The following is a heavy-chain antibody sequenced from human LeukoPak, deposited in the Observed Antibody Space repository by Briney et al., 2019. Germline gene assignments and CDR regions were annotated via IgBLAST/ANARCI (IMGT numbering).Heavy chain of an antibody. CDR3: ARDQTYSGSGIYTYFDY. CDR1: GGSISSYY. D-gene: IGHD3-10*01. V-gene: IGHV4-59*12. Sequence: ASETLSLTCTVSGGSISSYYWSWIRQPPGKGLEWIGYIYYSGSTNYNPSLKSRVTISVDTSKNQFSLKLSSVTAADTAVYYCARDQTYSGSGIYTYFDYWGQGILVTVSS. J-gene: IGHJ4*02. CDR2: IYYSGST.